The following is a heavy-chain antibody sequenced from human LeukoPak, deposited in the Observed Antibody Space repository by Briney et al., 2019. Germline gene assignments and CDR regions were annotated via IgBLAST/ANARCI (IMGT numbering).Heavy chain of an antibody. CDR3: ARVAGYCSGGSCNSDY. CDR2: IIPIFGTA. D-gene: IGHD2-15*01. CDR1: GCTFSSYA. J-gene: IGHJ4*02. V-gene: IGHV1-69*06. Sequence: SVKVSCKASGCTFSSYAISWVRQAPGQGLEWMGGIIPIFGTANYAQKFQGRVTITADKSTSTAYMELSSLRSEDTAVYYCARVAGYCSGGSCNSDYWGQGTLVTVSS.